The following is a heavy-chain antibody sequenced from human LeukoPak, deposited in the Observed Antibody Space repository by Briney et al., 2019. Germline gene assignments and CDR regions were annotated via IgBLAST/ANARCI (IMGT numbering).Heavy chain of an antibody. CDR1: GFTFSGSA. J-gene: IGHJ4*02. Sequence: GGSLRLSCAASGFTFSGSAMHWVRQASGKGLEWVGRIRSKANSYATAYAASVKGRFTISRDDSKNTAYLQMNSLKTDDTAVYYCARDMGKPWNYVRRVDYWGQGTLVTVSS. CDR3: ARDMGKPWNYVRRVDY. D-gene: IGHD1-7*01. V-gene: IGHV3-73*01. CDR2: IRSKANSYAT.